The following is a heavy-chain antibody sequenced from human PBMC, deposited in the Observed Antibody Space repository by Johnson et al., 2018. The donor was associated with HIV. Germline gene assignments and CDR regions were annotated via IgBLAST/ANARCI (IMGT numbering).Heavy chain of an antibody. CDR1: GFTVSNNY. D-gene: IGHD1-26*01. J-gene: IGHJ3*01. CDR3: ATKGSKWELIVEGFAV. Sequence: VQLVESGGGLVQPGGSLRLSCAASGFTVSNNYMSWVRQAPGKGLEWVSVIYADGRTYYADSVKGRFTVSSDYSENTLYLQMNSLTAEDTAVYYCATKGSKWELIVEGFAVWGQGTMVTVSS. CDR2: IYADGRT. V-gene: IGHV3-66*02.